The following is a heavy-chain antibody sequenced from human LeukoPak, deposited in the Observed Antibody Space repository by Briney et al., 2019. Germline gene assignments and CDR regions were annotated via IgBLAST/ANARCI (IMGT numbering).Heavy chain of an antibody. CDR2: INAGNGNT. J-gene: IGHJ3*02. Sequence: ASVKVSCKASGGTFSSYAISWVRQAPGQGLEWMGWINAGNGNTKYSQKFQGRVTITRDTSASTAYMELSSLRSEDTAVYYCARGDTYYYGSGSSAFDIWGQGTMVTVSS. CDR3: ARGDTYYYGSGSSAFDI. CDR1: GGTFSSYA. D-gene: IGHD3-10*01. V-gene: IGHV1-3*01.